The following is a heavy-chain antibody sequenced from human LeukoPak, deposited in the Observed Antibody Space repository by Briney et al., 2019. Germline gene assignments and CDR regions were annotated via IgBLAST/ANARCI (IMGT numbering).Heavy chain of an antibody. J-gene: IGHJ4*02. CDR2: FYPGDSDT. D-gene: IGHD1-14*01. CDR1: GYSFTSYW. V-gene: IGHV5-51*01. Sequence: GESLKISCKASGYSFTSYWIGWVRQMPGKGLEWMGIFYPGDSDTRYSPSFQGQVTISADKSISTAYLQWGSLKASDTAMYYCARHKETGWASWATFDYWGQGTLVTVSS. CDR3: ARHKETGWASWATFDY.